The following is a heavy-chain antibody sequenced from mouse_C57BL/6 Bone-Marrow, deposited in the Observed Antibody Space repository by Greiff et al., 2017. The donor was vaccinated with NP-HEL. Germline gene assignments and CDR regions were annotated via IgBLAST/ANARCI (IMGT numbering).Heavy chain of an antibody. J-gene: IGHJ2*01. CDR3: ARYYKGDYFDY. CDR1: GYAFTNYL. V-gene: IGHV1-54*01. Sequence: VKLQESGAELVRPGTSVKVSCKASGYAFTNYLIEWVKQRPGQGLEWIGVINPGSGGTNYNEKFKGKATLTADKSSSTAYMQLSSLTSEDSAVYFCARYYKGDYFDYWGQGTTLTVSS. D-gene: IGHD2-12*01. CDR2: INPGSGGT.